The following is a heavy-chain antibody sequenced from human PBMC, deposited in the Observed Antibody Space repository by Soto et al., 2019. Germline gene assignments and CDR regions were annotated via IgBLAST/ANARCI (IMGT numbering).Heavy chain of an antibody. Sequence: QITLNESGPTLVKPTQTLTLTCTFSGFSFSTSQVGVGWIRQPPEKAQEVLALIYWDDDKRYSPSLRNRLSITKDTSKNQVVLTMTNMDPVDTATYYCAHRPGGYLSGWDKGYFDYWGRGALVTVSS. CDR3: AHRPGGYLSGWDKGYFDY. D-gene: IGHD6-19*01. V-gene: IGHV2-5*02. CDR2: IYWDDDK. J-gene: IGHJ4*02. CDR1: GFSFSTSQVG.